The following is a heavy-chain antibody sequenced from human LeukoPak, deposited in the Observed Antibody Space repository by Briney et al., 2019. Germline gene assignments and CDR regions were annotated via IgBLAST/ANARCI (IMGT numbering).Heavy chain of an antibody. V-gene: IGHV4-39*07. CDR1: GGSISSSSYY. Sequence: PSETLSLTCTVSGGSISSSSYYWGWIRQPPGKGLEWIGSIYYSGSTYYNPSLKSRVTILVDTSKNQFSLKLSSVTAADTAVYYCARDPYYDFWSGYRHDAFDIWGQGTMVTVSS. CDR2: IYYSGST. D-gene: IGHD3-3*01. J-gene: IGHJ3*02. CDR3: ARDPYYDFWSGYRHDAFDI.